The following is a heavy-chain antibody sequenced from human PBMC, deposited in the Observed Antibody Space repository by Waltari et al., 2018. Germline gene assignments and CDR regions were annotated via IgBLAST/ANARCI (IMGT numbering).Heavy chain of an antibody. J-gene: IGHJ6*02. V-gene: IGHV4-39*07. CDR3: AREAGRNGMDV. CDR2: IYYSGST. Sequence: QLQLQESGPGLVKPSETLSLTCTVSGCSISSSSYYWGWIRQPPGKGLEWIGSIYYSGSTYYNPSLKSRVTISVDTSKNQFSLKLSSVTAADTAVYYCAREAGRNGMDVWGQGTTVTVSS. D-gene: IGHD1-26*01. CDR1: GCSISSSSYY.